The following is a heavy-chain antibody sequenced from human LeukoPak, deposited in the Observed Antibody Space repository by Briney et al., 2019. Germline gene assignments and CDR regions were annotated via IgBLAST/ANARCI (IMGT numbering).Heavy chain of an antibody. D-gene: IGHD6-6*01. Sequence: GESLRLSCAASGFTFSTYAMTWVRQAPGKGLEWVSTIYPSGSDTYYADSVMGRFTISRDNSKNTLYLQMNGLRAEDTAVYYCAKGSSSSNYYYGMDVWGQGTTVTVSS. CDR2: IYPSGSDT. CDR3: AKGSSSSNYYYGMDV. V-gene: IGHV3-23*01. CDR1: GFTFSTYA. J-gene: IGHJ6*02.